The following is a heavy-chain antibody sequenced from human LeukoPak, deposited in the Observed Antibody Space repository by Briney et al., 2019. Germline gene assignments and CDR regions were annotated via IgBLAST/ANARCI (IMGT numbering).Heavy chain of an antibody. D-gene: IGHD3-10*01. J-gene: IGHJ4*02. CDR1: GFEFNIYG. V-gene: IGHV3-23*01. CDR2: ISGRGDST. CDR3: AKDDSALWFGELSHYFNW. Sequence: GSLRLSCAASGFEFNIYGMNWVRQAPGKGLEWVSGISGRGDSTSYADSVKGWFIISRDISKNTLYLQMNSLRVDDTAVYYCAKDDSALWFGELSHYFNWWGQGTLVTVSS.